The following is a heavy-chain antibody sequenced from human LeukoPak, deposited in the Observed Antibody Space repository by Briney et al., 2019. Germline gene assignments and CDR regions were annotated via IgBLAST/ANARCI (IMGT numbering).Heavy chain of an antibody. CDR2: INTNGRTI. V-gene: IGHV3-48*03. CDR3: ARDESWLPDY. J-gene: IGHJ4*02. Sequence: GGSLRLSCAVSGFIFSSYEMNWVRQAPGKGLEWVSYINTNGRTIYYADSVKGRFTISRDNAKNSLYLQMNSLRVEDTAVYYCARDESWLPDYWGQGTLVTVSS. D-gene: IGHD5-18*01. CDR1: GFIFSSYE.